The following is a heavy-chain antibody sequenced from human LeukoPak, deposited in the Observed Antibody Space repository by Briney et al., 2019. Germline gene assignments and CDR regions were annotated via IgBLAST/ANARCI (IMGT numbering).Heavy chain of an antibody. J-gene: IGHJ6*02. CDR1: GLTFSSYA. CDR3: ARGASSHYYYYGMDV. CDR2: ISWNSGSI. V-gene: IGHV3-9*01. D-gene: IGHD2-15*01. Sequence: GGSLRLSCAASGLTFSSYAMSWVRQAPGKGLEWVSGISWNSGSIGYADSVKGRFTISRDNAKNSLYLQMNSLRAEDTALYYCARGASSHYYYYGMDVWGQGTTVTVSS.